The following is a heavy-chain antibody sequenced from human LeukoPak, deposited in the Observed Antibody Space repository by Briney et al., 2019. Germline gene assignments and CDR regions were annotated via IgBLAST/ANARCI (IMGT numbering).Heavy chain of an antibody. Sequence: SETLSLTCTVSGDSTSAYYWTWIRQPPGKGLEWIGFVSDSGSTNYNPPLKSRVSISIDTSNNQFSLRLSSVTAADTAMYYCVRTYSIGWSTGILDTWGQGTMVTVSS. CDR2: VSDSGST. D-gene: IGHD6-19*01. V-gene: IGHV4-59*08. J-gene: IGHJ3*02. CDR3: VRTYSIGWSTGILDT. CDR1: GDSTSAYY.